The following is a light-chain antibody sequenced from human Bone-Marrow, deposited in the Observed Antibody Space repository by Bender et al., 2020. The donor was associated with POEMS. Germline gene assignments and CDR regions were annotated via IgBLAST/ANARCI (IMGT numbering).Light chain of an antibody. CDR3: AAWDDRLNIWV. J-gene: IGLJ3*02. V-gene: IGLV1-47*01. CDR2: RNN. CDR1: TSNIGTNS. Sequence: QSALTQPPSASGTPGQSVTISCSGNTSNIGTNSVYWYQHFPGGAPKLVIFRNNQRPSVVPDRFSASKSGTSASLAIERLRSEDEGDYYCAAWDDRLNIWVFGGGTRLTVL.